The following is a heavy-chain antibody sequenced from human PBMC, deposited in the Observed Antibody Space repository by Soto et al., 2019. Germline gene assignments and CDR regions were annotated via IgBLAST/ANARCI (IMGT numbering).Heavy chain of an antibody. V-gene: IGHV4-59*01. J-gene: IGHJ3*02. CDR1: GGSISSYY. CDR3: ARVLVDSGRTSCWGGAFDT. CDR2: IYYSGST. Sequence: SETLSLTWTVSGGSISSYYWSWIRQPPGKVLEWIGYIYYSGSTNYNPALKSRVTISVDTSKNQCSVKLSSATAADTAVHYCARVLVDSGRTSCWGGAFDTSGQGTMVTVS. D-gene: IGHD2-2*01.